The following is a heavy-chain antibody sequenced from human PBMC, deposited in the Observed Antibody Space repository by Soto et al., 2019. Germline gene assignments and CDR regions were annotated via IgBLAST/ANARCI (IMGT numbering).Heavy chain of an antibody. Sequence: QVQLVESGGGVVQPGRSLRLSCAASGFTFSSYGMHWVRQAPGKGLEWVAVIWYDGSNKYYADSVKGRFTISRDNSKNTLYLQMNSLRAEDTAVYYCARDDGPQWLDLGAFDIWGQGTMVTVSS. V-gene: IGHV3-33*01. CDR2: IWYDGSNK. J-gene: IGHJ3*02. D-gene: IGHD6-19*01. CDR3: ARDDGPQWLDLGAFDI. CDR1: GFTFSSYG.